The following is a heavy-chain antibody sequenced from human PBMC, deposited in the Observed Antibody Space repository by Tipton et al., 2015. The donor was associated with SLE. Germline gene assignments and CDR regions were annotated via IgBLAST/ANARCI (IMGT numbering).Heavy chain of an antibody. CDR2: INHSGST. CDR1: GGSISSHY. CDR3: AGGDRVVVVPAAMGFLYGMDV. J-gene: IGHJ6*02. V-gene: IGHV4-34*01. D-gene: IGHD2-2*01. Sequence: TLSLTCTVSGGSISSHYWSWIRQPPGKGLEWIGEINHSGSTNYNPSLKSRVTISVDTSKNQLSLKLSSVTAADTAVYYCAGGDRVVVVPAAMGFLYGMDVWGQGTTVTVSS.